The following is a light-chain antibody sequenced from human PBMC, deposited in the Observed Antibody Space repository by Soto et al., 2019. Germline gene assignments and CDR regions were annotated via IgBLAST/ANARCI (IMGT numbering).Light chain of an antibody. CDR3: QQYNAYSYT. CDR2: KAS. CDR1: QTINSW. Sequence: DLQMTQSPSTLSASVGDRVTITCRASQTINSWLAWYQQKPGRAPKLLIYKASILQSGVPSRFSGSGSGTEFTLTISSLLPDDSATYYCQQYNAYSYTFGQGTKLEI. V-gene: IGKV1-5*03. J-gene: IGKJ2*01.